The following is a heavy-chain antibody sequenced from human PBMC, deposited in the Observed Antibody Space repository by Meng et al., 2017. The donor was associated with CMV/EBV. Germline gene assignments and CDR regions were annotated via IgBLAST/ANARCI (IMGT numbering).Heavy chain of an antibody. D-gene: IGHD5-24*01. CDR3: TTDDDGYNYYYYYGMDV. CDR2: IFYDGNNQ. Sequence: GESLKISCAASGFTFNNYVLHWVRQAPGKGLEWVAVIFYDGNNQYYADSVKGRFTISRDNSKNTLYLQMNSLKTEDTAVYYCTTDDDGYNYYYYYGMDVWGQGTTVTVSS. J-gene: IGHJ6*02. V-gene: IGHV3-30-3*01. CDR1: GFTFNNYV.